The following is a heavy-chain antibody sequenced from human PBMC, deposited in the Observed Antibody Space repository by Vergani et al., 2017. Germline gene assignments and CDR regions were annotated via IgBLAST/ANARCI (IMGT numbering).Heavy chain of an antibody. CDR1: SFSASSHY. V-gene: IGHV3-66*02. CDR2: CIIGVRT. J-gene: IGHJ3*02. D-gene: IGHD4-17*01. CDR3: ARGMTTETTDLDGFDI. Sequence: LVESGGGLVQPGGSLRLSCAASSFSASSHYMTWVRQAPGKGLEWVSTCIIGVRTPYADSVKGRLTLTRDDSKNTLHLQMNSLRPEDTAVYYCARGMTTETTDLDGFDIWGQGTMVSVSS.